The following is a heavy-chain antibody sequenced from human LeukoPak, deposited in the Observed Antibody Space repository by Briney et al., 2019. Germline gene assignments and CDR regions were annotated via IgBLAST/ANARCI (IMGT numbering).Heavy chain of an antibody. Sequence: ASVKVSCKASGYTLTGYYMHWVRQAPGQGLEWMGWINPNSGGTNYAQKFQGRVTTTRDTSISTAYMELSRLRSDDIAVYYCARDPTVTTVSVYYMDDWGKGTTVTISS. CDR1: GYTLTGYY. CDR2: INPNSGGT. CDR3: ARDPTVTTVSVYYMDD. D-gene: IGHD4-17*01. J-gene: IGHJ6*03. V-gene: IGHV1-2*02.